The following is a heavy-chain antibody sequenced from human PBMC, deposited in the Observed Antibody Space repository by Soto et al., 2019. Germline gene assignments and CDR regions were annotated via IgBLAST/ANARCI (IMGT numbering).Heavy chain of an antibody. V-gene: IGHV3-48*01. CDR2: ISSSSSVI. CDR1: GFILSDCA. CDR3: ARDLSWGSNWYYYMDV. D-gene: IGHD7-27*01. Sequence: VQLVESGGGLVQPGGSLRLSCATSGFILSDCAMNWVRQAPGKGLEWDSYISSSSSVIDYADSVKGRFTVSRDNARNSLDLQMNSLRAEDTAVYYCARDLSWGSNWYYYMDVWGKGTTVTVSS. J-gene: IGHJ6*03.